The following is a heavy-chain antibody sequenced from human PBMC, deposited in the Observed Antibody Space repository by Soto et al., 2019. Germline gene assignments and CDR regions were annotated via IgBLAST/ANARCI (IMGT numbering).Heavy chain of an antibody. J-gene: IGHJ5*02. Sequence: QVQLQESGPGLVKPSGTLSLTCAVSGGSISSSNWWSWVRQPPGKGLEWIGEIYHSGSTNYNPSLKXXVXIXADKSKNQFSLKLSSVTAADTAVYYCARVAFWWFDPWGQGTLVTVSS. CDR3: ARVAFWWFDP. CDR1: GGSISSSNW. D-gene: IGHD3-3*01. CDR2: IYHSGST. V-gene: IGHV4-4*02.